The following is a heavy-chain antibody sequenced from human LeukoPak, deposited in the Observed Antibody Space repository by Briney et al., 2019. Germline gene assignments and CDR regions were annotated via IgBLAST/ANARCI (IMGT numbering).Heavy chain of an antibody. D-gene: IGHD5-24*01. Sequence: ASVKVSCKASGYTFTAYYMHWVRQAPGQGLEWMGRINPNSGGTNYAQKFQGRVTMTRDTSISTAYMELSRLRSDDTAVYYCARRDGLQGSYFDYWGQGTLVTVSS. V-gene: IGHV1-2*06. CDR1: GYTFTAYY. CDR3: ARRDGLQGSYFDY. J-gene: IGHJ4*02. CDR2: INPNSGGT.